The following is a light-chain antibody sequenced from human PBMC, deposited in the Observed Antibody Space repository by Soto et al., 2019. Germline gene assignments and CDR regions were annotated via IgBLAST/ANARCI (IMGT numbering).Light chain of an antibody. CDR1: ENLNQH. CDR2: DAS. Sequence: VMKQSPATLSWSPGGGANLSIRATENLNQHLAWYQQTPGQAPRLLIYDASNRATGIPARFSGSGSGTDFTLTISSLEPEDFAVYYCQQRSNWPPITFGQGTRLEI. CDR3: QQRSNWPPIT. V-gene: IGKV3-11*01. J-gene: IGKJ5*01.